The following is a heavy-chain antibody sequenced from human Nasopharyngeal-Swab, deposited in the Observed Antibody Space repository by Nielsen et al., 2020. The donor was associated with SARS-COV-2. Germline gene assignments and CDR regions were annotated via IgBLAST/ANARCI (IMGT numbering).Heavy chain of an antibody. D-gene: IGHD1-1*01. V-gene: IGHV4-34*01. CDR2: INHSGST. J-gene: IGHJ4*02. Sequence: WIRQPPGKGLEWIGEINHSGSTNYNPSLKSRVTISVDTSKNQFSLKLSSVTAADTAVYYCARVWATGTPNLYYFDYWGQGTLVTVSS. CDR3: ARVWATGTPNLYYFDY.